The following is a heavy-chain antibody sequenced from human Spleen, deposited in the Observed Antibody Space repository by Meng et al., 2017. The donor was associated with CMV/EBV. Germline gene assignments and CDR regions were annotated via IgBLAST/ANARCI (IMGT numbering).Heavy chain of an antibody. CDR1: GFTFSNYA. D-gene: IGHD5-18*01. CDR2: ISYDGKDK. Sequence: GGSLRLSCAASGFTFSNYAVHWVRQAPGKGLEWVAVISYDGKDKYYGDSVKGRSTVSRDNSKNTLYLQMDSLRPEDTAVYYCARREIRGYSEALYSFNVWGQGTRVTVSS. J-gene: IGHJ3*01. V-gene: IGHV3-30*14. CDR3: ARREIRGYSEALYSFNV.